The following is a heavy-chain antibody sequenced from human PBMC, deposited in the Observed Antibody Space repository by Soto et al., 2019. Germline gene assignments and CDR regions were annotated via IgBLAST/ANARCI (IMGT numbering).Heavy chain of an antibody. J-gene: IGHJ6*03. Sequence: GGSLRLSCAASGFTFSSYSMNWVRQAPGKGLEWVSYISSSSSTIYYADSVKGRFTISRDNAKNSLYLQMNSLRAEDTAVYYCARRYGSGSYEYYYYYYMDVWGKGTTVTVSS. V-gene: IGHV3-48*01. CDR2: ISSSSSTI. CDR1: GFTFSSYS. D-gene: IGHD3-10*01. CDR3: ARRYGSGSYEYYYYYYMDV.